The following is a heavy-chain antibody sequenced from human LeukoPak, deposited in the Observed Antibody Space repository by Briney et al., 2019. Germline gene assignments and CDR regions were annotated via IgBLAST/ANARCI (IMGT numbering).Heavy chain of an antibody. CDR3: ARSDSYYYHDSSGYPSYYYYYYMDV. D-gene: IGHD3-22*01. Sequence: SETLSLTCTVSGGSISSYYWSWIRQPPGKGLEWIGYIYYSGSTNYNPSLKSRVTISVDTSKNQFSLKLSSVTAADTAVYYCARSDSYYYHDSSGYPSYYYYYYMDVWGKGTTVTISS. V-gene: IGHV4-59*01. CDR2: IYYSGST. J-gene: IGHJ6*03. CDR1: GGSISSYY.